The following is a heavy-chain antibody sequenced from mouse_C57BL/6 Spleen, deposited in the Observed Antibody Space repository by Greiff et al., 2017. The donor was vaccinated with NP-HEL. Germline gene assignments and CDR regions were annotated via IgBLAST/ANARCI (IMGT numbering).Heavy chain of an antibody. Sequence: QVQLQQPGAELVKPGASVKVSCKASGYTFTLSCLPLVPQMPVQGLEWIGRIHPSDSDTNYNQKFKGKATLTVDKSSSTAYMQRSRLTSEDSAVYYCAMGDDYDWFAYWGQGTLVTVSA. D-gene: IGHD2-4*01. CDR2: IHPSDSDT. V-gene: IGHV1-74*01. CDR1: GYTFTLSC. J-gene: IGHJ3*01. CDR3: AMGDDYDWFAY.